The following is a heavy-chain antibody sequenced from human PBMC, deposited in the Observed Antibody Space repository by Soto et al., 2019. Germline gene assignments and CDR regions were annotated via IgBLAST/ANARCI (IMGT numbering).Heavy chain of an antibody. J-gene: IGHJ6*02. CDR3: AKARGPRARFLEWATRRGVYYYGMDV. Sequence: GGSLRLSCAASGFTFSSYAMSWVRQAPGKGLEWVSAISGSGGSTYYADSVKGRFTITRDNSKNTLYLQMNSLRAEDTAVYYCAKARGPRARFLEWATRRGVYYYGMDVWGQGTTVTVSS. CDR1: GFTFSSYA. D-gene: IGHD3-3*01. V-gene: IGHV3-23*01. CDR2: ISGSGGST.